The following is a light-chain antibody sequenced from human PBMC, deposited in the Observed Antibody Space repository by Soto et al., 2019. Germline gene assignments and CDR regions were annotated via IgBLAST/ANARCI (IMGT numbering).Light chain of an antibody. CDR2: DTS. V-gene: IGKV3-15*01. CDR1: QSVSIK. J-gene: IGKJ5*01. Sequence: EIVMTQSSANLSLSPCERATLSCRSSQSVSIKLAWYQQKPGQAPRLLIYDTSTRATGIPARFSGSGSGTEFTLTISSLQSEDFAVYYCQQYNNWPPITFGQGTRLEIK. CDR3: QQYNNWPPIT.